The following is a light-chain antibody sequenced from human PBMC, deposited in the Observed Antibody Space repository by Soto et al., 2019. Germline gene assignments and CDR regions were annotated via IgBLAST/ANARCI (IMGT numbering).Light chain of an antibody. V-gene: IGKV3-15*01. Sequence: EIVMTQSPATLSVSPGEGATLSCRASQSVNSNLAWYQQKPGQAPRLLIYGASTRATGIPDRFSGSGSGTEFTLPISSLQSEDFAVYYCQQYNNWPLYPFGQGTKLEIK. CDR2: GAS. J-gene: IGKJ2*01. CDR3: QQYNNWPLYP. CDR1: QSVNSN.